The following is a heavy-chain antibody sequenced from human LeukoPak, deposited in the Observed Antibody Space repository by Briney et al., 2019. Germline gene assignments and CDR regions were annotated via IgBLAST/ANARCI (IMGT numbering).Heavy chain of an antibody. J-gene: IGHJ4*02. V-gene: IGHV4-34*01. D-gene: IGHD4-17*01. CDR2: VNHRGYP. CDR1: GTSFSSYY. Sequence: SETLSLTCAVSGTSFSSYYWSWIRQPPGKGLEWFGEVNHRGYPNHNPSLKSRVNISVDTSKKQFSLRLRSVPAADTGVYFCARMPTEHDFWGQGTLVSVSS. CDR3: ARMPTEHDF.